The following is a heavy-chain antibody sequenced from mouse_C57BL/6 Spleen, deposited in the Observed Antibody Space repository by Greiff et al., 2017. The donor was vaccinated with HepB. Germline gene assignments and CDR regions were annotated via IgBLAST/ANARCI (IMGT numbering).Heavy chain of an antibody. V-gene: IGHV1-7*01. CDR2: INPSSGYT. CDR1: GYTFTSYW. CDR3: ARWYDGYYGYFDV. J-gene: IGHJ1*03. Sequence: VQLKQSGAELAKPGASVKLSCKASGYTFTSYWMHWVKQRPGQGLEWIGYINPSSGYTKYNQKFKDKATLTADKSSSTAYMQLSSLTYEDSAVYYCARWYDGYYGYFDVWGTGTTVTVSS. D-gene: IGHD2-3*01.